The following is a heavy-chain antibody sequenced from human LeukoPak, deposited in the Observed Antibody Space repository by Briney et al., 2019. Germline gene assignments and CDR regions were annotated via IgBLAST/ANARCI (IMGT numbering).Heavy chain of an antibody. J-gene: IGHJ6*02. CDR3: ARVRFLESIYYYGMDV. CDR1: GGSFSGCY. Sequence: PSETLSLTCAVYGGSFSGCYWSWIRQPPGKGLEWIGEINHSGSTNYNPSLKSRVTISVDTSKNQFSLKLSSVTAADTAVYYCARVRFLESIYYYGMDVWGQGTTVTVSS. CDR2: INHSGST. D-gene: IGHD3-3*01. V-gene: IGHV4-34*01.